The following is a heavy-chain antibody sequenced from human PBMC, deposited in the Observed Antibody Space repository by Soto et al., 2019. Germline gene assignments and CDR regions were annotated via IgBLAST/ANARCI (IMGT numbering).Heavy chain of an antibody. D-gene: IGHD6-13*01. CDR3: ARVIATAGGRRYFDL. J-gene: IGHJ2*01. CDR2: ISSSSSYT. CDR1: GFTFSDYY. V-gene: IGHV3-11*05. Sequence: QVQLVESGGGLVKPGGSLRLSCAASGFTFSDYYMSWIRQAPGKGLEWVTYISSSSSYTNYADSVKGRFTISRDNAKNSLYLQMNSLRAEDTAGYYCARVIATAGGRRYFDLWGRGTLVTVSS.